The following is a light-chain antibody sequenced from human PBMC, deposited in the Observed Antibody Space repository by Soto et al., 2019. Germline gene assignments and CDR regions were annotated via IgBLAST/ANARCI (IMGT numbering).Light chain of an antibody. CDR1: SSDVGAYKY. CDR3: TSYAGSNIWV. CDR2: EVS. J-gene: IGLJ3*02. Sequence: QSVLTQPPSASGSPGQSVTISCTGTSSDVGAYKYVSWYHQYPGKAPKLMIYEVSKRPSGVPDRFSGSKSGNTASLTVSGLQAEDEADYYCTSYAGSNIWVFGGGTQLTVL. V-gene: IGLV2-8*01.